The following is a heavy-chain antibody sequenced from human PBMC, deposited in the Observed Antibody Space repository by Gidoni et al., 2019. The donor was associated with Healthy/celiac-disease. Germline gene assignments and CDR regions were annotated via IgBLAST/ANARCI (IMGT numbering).Heavy chain of an antibody. CDR3: AVYGDYRGFDY. J-gene: IGHJ4*02. V-gene: IGHV3-11*06. Sequence: QVQLVESGGGLVKPGGSLRLSCAASGFTFRDYYMSWIRQAPGQGLAWVSYISSSSSYTNYADVVKGRVTISRDNAKNSLYLQMNSLRAEDTAVYYCAVYGDYRGFDYGGQGTLVTVSS. CDR1: GFTFRDYY. CDR2: ISSSSSYT. D-gene: IGHD4-17*01.